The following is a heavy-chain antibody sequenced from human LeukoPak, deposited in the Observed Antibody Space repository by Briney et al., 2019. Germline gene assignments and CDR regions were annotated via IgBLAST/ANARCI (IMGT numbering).Heavy chain of an antibody. CDR1: GFTFSSYS. D-gene: IGHD3-9*01. CDR3: ARVGRGNYDILTSHTYYMDV. J-gene: IGHJ6*03. Sequence: GGSLRLSCAASGFTFSSYSMNWVRQAPGKGLEWVSSISSSSSYIYYAASVKGRITISRDNAKNSLYLQMNSLSAEATAVYYCARVGRGNYDILTSHTYYMDVWGKGTTVTVSS. V-gene: IGHV3-21*01. CDR2: ISSSSSYI.